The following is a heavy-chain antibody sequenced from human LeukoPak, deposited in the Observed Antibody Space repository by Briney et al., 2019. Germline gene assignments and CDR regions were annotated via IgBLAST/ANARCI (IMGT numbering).Heavy chain of an antibody. D-gene: IGHD1-26*01. CDR2: ISGSGGST. V-gene: IGHV3-23*01. Sequence: GGSLRLSCAASGFTFSSYAMSWVRQAPGKGLEWVSAISGSGGSTYYADSVKGRFTISRDNSKNTLYLQMNSLRAEDTAVYYCARAIGRSYFSGYFQHWGQGTLVTVSS. CDR1: GFTFSSYA. CDR3: ARAIGRSYFSGYFQH. J-gene: IGHJ1*01.